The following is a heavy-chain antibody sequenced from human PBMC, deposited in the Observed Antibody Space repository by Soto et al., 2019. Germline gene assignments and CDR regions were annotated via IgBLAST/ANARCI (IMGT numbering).Heavy chain of an antibody. D-gene: IGHD6-13*01. CDR1: GHSFTSYW. Sequence: GESLKISCKGSGHSFTSYWIHWVRQMPGKGLEWMGRIDPSDSYTNYSPSFQGHVTISADKSISTAYLQWSSLKASDTALYYCALPTSWYFGFDYRGQEALVTVSS. CDR2: IDPSDSYT. J-gene: IGHJ4*02. CDR3: ALPTSWYFGFDY. V-gene: IGHV5-10-1*01.